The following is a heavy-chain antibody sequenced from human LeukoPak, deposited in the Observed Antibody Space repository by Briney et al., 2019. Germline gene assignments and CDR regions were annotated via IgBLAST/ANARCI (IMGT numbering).Heavy chain of an antibody. J-gene: IGHJ4*02. CDR3: AREITVTNTGY. V-gene: IGHV3-48*03. CDR1: GFSFSVYE. D-gene: IGHD4-17*01. Sequence: PGGSLRLSCAASGFSFSVYEMHWVRQAPGKGLEWISDISSSGTTTYYADSVKGRFTISRDNARKSMYLQMNSLRAEDTAVYYCAREITVTNTGYWGPGTLVTVSS. CDR2: ISSSGTTT.